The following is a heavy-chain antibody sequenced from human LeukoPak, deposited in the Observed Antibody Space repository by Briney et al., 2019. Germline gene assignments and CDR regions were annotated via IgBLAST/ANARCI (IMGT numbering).Heavy chain of an antibody. CDR3: ARERKSGSSQTLGYFDL. CDR2: IHPSGGST. CDR1: GYTFTSYY. J-gene: IGHJ2*01. V-gene: IGHV1-46*01. D-gene: IGHD1-26*01. Sequence: ASVKVSCKASGYTFTSYYMHWVRQAPGQGLEWMGIIHPSGGSTSYAQKFQGRVTMTRDTSTSTVYMELSSLRSEDTAVYYCARERKSGSSQTLGYFDLWGRGTLVTVSS.